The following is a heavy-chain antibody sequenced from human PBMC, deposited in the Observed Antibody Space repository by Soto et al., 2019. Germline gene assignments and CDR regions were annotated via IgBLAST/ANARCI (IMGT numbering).Heavy chain of an antibody. CDR3: ARGVLGYFDWQSSSAKFDP. V-gene: IGHV4-34*01. CDR1: VGSFSGYY. J-gene: IGHJ5*02. CDR2: INHSGST. Sequence: SETMSLTCSVYVGSFSGYYWSWIRQPPGKGLEWIGEINHSGSTNYNPSLKSRVTISVDTSKNQFSLKLSSVTAADTAVYYCARGVLGYFDWQSSSAKFDPWGQGIVVTVSS. D-gene: IGHD3-9*01.